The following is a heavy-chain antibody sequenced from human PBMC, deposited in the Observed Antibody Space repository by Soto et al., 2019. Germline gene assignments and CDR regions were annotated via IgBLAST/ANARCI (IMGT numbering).Heavy chain of an antibody. CDR3: ARREVYSGSYYAFDI. J-gene: IGHJ3*02. Sequence: GESLKISCKGSGYSFTSYWIGWVRQMPGKGLEWMGIIYPGDSDTRYSPSFQGQVTISADKSISTAYLQWSSPKASDTAMYYCARREVYSGSYYAFDIWGQGTMVTVSS. CDR1: GYSFTSYW. CDR2: IYPGDSDT. D-gene: IGHD1-26*01. V-gene: IGHV5-51*01.